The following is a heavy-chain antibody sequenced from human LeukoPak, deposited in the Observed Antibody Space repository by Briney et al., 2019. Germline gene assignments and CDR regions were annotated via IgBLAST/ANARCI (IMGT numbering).Heavy chain of an antibody. Sequence: PGRSLRLSCAASGFAFDVYSMHWVRQGPGKGLEWVSGISWNSGTIVYADSVKGRFTISRDNAKNSLYLQMNSLRAEDMAFYYYAEEAVDGTYFDYWGQGTLVTVSS. CDR2: ISWNSGTI. CDR1: GFAFDVYS. D-gene: IGHD6-13*01. J-gene: IGHJ4*02. CDR3: AEEAVDGTYFDY. V-gene: IGHV3-9*03.